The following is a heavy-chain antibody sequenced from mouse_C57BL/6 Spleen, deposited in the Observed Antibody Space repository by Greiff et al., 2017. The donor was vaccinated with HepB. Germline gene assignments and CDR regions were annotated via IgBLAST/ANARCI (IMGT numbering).Heavy chain of an antibody. Sequence: VQLQQSGPGLVAPSQSLSITCTVSGFSLTSYAISWVRQPPGKGLEWLGVIWTGGGTNYNSALKSRLSISKDNSKSQVFLKMNSLQTDDTARYYCARERVSNYVPLYYAMDYWGQGTSVTVSS. J-gene: IGHJ4*01. CDR1: GFSLTSYA. V-gene: IGHV2-9-1*01. CDR3: ARERVSNYVPLYYAMDY. CDR2: IWTGGGT. D-gene: IGHD2-5*01.